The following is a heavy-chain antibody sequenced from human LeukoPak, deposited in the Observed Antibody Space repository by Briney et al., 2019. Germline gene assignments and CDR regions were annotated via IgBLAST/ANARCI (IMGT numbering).Heavy chain of an antibody. Sequence: SETLSLTCTVSGGSISSGTYYWSWIRQPAGKGLEWIGRIYTSGTTNYNPSLKSRVTISVDTSKNQFSLKLSSVTAADTAVYYCARGEYCSSTSCSSSRGDALDIWGQGTMVTVFS. D-gene: IGHD2-2*01. CDR1: GGSISSGTYY. CDR3: ARGEYCSSTSCSSSRGDALDI. J-gene: IGHJ3*02. CDR2: IYTSGTT. V-gene: IGHV4-61*02.